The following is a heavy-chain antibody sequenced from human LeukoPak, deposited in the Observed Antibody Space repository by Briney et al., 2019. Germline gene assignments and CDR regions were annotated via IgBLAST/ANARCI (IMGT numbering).Heavy chain of an antibody. CDR2: IHTYTGDP. CDR3: ARQVAGPTTFNDAIDV. D-gene: IGHD2/OR15-2a*01. CDR1: GYTFTDYA. J-gene: IGHJ3*01. Sequence: ASVKVSCKASGYTFTDYALNWVRQAPGQGLEWMGWIHTYTGDPMHALDFTGRFVFSLDTSVSTAYLQISGLKAEDTAVYYCARQVAGPTTFNDAIDVWGQGTTVTVS. V-gene: IGHV7-4-1*01.